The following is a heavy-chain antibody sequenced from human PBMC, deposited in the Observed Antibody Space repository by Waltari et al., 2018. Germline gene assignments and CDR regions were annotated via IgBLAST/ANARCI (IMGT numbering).Heavy chain of an antibody. V-gene: IGHV2-5*01. J-gene: IGHJ3*02. D-gene: IGHD3-16*01. Sequence: QITLKESGPTLVKPTQTLTLTCTFSGFSLSTSGVGVGWIRQPPGQALEWLALFYWNDDKRYSPSPKSRLTTTKDTSKNQVVLTMTNMDPVDTATYYCAHSYVPRFHDAFDIWGQGTMVTVSS. CDR1: GFSLSTSGVG. CDR2: FYWNDDK. CDR3: AHSYVPRFHDAFDI.